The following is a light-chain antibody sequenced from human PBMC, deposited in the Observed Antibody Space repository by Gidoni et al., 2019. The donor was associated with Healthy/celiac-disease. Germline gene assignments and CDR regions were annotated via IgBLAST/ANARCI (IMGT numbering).Light chain of an antibody. CDR2: GAS. J-gene: IGKJ2*02. Sequence: ETVMTQSPATLSVSPGERATLSCRASQSVSSNLAWYQQKPGQAPRLLIYGASTRATGIPARFSGSGSGTEFTLTISSLQSEDFAVYSCQQYGKWQYNNWPMCTFGQGTKLEIK. V-gene: IGKV3-15*01. CDR3: QQYGKWQYNNWPMCT. CDR1: QSVSSN.